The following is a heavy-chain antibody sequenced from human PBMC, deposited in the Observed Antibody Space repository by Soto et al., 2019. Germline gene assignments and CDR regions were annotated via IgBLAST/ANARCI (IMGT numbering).Heavy chain of an antibody. V-gene: IGHV1-69*13. CDR3: AREGNTAMTYYYYGMDV. CDR2: TIPIFGTA. D-gene: IGHD5-18*01. CDR1: GGTFSSYA. Sequence: SVKVSCKASGGTFSSYAISWVRQAPGQGLEWMGGTIPIFGTANYAQKFQGRVTITADESTSTAYMELSSLRSEDTAVYFCAREGNTAMTYYYYGMDVWGQGTTVTVSS. J-gene: IGHJ6*02.